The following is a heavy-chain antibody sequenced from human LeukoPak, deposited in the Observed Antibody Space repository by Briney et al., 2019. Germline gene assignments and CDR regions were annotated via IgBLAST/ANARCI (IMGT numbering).Heavy chain of an antibody. CDR2: INPNSGGT. Sequence: ASVKFSCKAYGYTFTGYYMHWVRQVPGQGLEWMGWINPNSGGTNYAQKFQGRVTMTRDTSISTAYMELSRLRSDDTAVYYCARDLYQAPTFDYWGQGTLVTVSS. CDR1: GYTFTGYY. D-gene: IGHD2-8*01. CDR3: ARDLYQAPTFDY. J-gene: IGHJ4*02. V-gene: IGHV1-2*02.